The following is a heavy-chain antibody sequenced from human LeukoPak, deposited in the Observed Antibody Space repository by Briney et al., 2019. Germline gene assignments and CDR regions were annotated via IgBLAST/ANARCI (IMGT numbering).Heavy chain of an antibody. Sequence: GGSLRLPCAASGFTFSSYAMSWVRQAPGKGLEWVSAISGSGGSTDYADSVKGRFTISRDNSKNTLYLQMNSLRAEDTAVYYCAKRITLIVVVPVVDYWGQGTLVTVSS. D-gene: IGHD3-22*01. J-gene: IGHJ4*02. CDR1: GFTFSSYA. V-gene: IGHV3-23*01. CDR2: ISGSGGST. CDR3: AKRITLIVVVPVVDY.